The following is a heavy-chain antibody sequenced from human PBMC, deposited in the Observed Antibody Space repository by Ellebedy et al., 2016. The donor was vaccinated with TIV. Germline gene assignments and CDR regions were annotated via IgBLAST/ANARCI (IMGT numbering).Heavy chain of an antibody. V-gene: IGHV4-34*01. CDR3: ARSPVPAARGVGWFDP. D-gene: IGHD2-2*01. CDR2: INHREST. Sequence: SETLSLTCTVYGVSFSGNYWTWIRQPPGKGLEWIAEINHRESTNHNPSLKSRVTVSVDTSKNQFSLKLNSMTAADTAVYYCARSPVPAARGVGWFDPWGQGTLVTVSS. CDR1: GVSFSGNY. J-gene: IGHJ5*02.